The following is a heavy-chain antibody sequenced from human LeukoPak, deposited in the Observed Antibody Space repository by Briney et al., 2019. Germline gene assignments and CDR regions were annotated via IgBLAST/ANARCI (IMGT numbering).Heavy chain of an antibody. J-gene: IGHJ4*02. CDR1: GFTFSSYS. CDR2: ISSSSSYI. CDR3: ARDRNTDFWSGYYTNYFDY. Sequence: GGSLRLSCAASGFTFSSYSMNWVRQAPGKGLEWVSSISSSSSYIYYADSVKGRFTISRDNAKNSLYLQMNSLRAEDTAVYYCARDRNTDFWSGYYTNYFDYWGPGTLVTVSS. V-gene: IGHV3-21*01. D-gene: IGHD3-3*01.